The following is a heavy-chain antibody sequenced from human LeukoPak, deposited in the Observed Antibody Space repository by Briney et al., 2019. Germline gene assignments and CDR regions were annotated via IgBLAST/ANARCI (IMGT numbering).Heavy chain of an antibody. J-gene: IGHJ6*02. CDR3: ARTLGGPTIEYDYGMDV. Sequence: GGSLRLSCAASGFTFSTYWMHWVRQAPGKGLVWVSRINSDGSITSYPDSVKGRFTISRDNAKNTLYLQMNSLRAEDTAVYYCARTLGGPTIEYDYGMDVWGQGTTVTVSS. D-gene: IGHD5-12*01. CDR1: GFTFSTYW. CDR2: INSDGSIT. V-gene: IGHV3-74*01.